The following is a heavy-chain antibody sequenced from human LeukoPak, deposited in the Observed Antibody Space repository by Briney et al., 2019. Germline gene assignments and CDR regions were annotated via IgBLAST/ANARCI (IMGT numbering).Heavy chain of an antibody. CDR2: IKEDGSEK. CDR1: GFTFSRYW. V-gene: IGHV3-7*01. CDR3: ARNAN. Sequence: GGSLRLSCAASGFTFSRYWMSWVRQAPGKGPEWVANIKEDGSEKSCVDSVKGRFTISRDNAKNSLYLQTNSLRAEDTAVYYCARNANWGQGTLVTVSS. D-gene: IGHD2-8*01. J-gene: IGHJ4*02.